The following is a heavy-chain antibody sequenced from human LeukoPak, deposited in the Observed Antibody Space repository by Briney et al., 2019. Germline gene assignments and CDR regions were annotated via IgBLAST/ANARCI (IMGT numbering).Heavy chain of an antibody. CDR2: IYYSGST. V-gene: IGHV4-59*01. CDR3: ARVDYDSSGLPFDI. D-gene: IGHD3-22*01. Sequence: SETLSLTCTVSGCAISSYYWSWIRQPPGKGLEWIGYIYYSGSTNYNPSLKSRVTISVDTSKNQFSLKLSSVTAADTAVYYCARVDYDSSGLPFDIWGQGTMVTVSS. J-gene: IGHJ3*02. CDR1: GCAISSYY.